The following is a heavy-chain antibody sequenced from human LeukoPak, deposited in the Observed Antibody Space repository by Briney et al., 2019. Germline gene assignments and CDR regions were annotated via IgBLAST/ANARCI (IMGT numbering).Heavy chain of an antibody. CDR3: ARAPAWNNTSSQYFDY. CDR1: GFTFSSYA. D-gene: IGHD2-2*01. CDR2: ISYDGTNK. J-gene: IGHJ4*02. V-gene: IGHV3-30*01. Sequence: ERSLRLSCAASGFTFSSYAMHWVRQAPGKGLEWVAFISYDGTNKYYADSLKGRFTISRDNSKNTLYLQMNSLRAGDTAVYYCARAPAWNNTSSQYFDYWGQGALVTVSS.